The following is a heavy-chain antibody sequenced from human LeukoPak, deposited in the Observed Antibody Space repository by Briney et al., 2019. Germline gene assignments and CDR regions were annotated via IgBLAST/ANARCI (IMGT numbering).Heavy chain of an antibody. CDR2: ISAYNGNT. CDR1: GYTFTSYG. D-gene: IGHD3-22*01. V-gene: IGHV1-18*01. J-gene: IGHJ4*02. Sequence: ASVKVSCKASGYTFTSYGISWVRQAPGQGLEWMGWISAYNGNTNYAQKLQGRVTMTTDTSTSTAYMELRSLRSDDTVVYYCARTGYDSSGYYTADVDYWGQGTLVTVSS. CDR3: ARTGYDSSGYYTADVDY.